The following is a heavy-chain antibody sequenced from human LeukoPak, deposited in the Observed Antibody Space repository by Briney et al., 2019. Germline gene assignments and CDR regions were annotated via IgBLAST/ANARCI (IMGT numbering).Heavy chain of an antibody. V-gene: IGHV3-23*01. J-gene: IGHJ4*02. Sequence: GGSLRLSCASSGFTFSSYAMIWVRKAPGKELEWVSAISDSGGSTYYADSVKGRFTISRDNFKNTLYLQMSSLRAEDTAVYYCAKLAHNYDTKVDYWGQGTLVTVSS. D-gene: IGHD3-22*01. CDR2: ISDSGGST. CDR3: AKLAHNYDTKVDY. CDR1: GFTFSSYA.